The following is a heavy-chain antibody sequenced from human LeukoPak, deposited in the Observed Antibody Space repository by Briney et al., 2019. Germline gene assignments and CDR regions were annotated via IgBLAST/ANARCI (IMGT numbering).Heavy chain of an antibody. D-gene: IGHD6-19*01. J-gene: IGHJ3*02. V-gene: IGHV3-53*01. CDR3: ARDRRGSGPKGAFDI. CDR2: IYSGGST. Sequence: GGSLRLSCAASGFTVSSNYMSWVRQAPGKGLEWVSVIYSGGSTYYADSVKGRFTISRDNSKNTLYLQMNSLRAEVTAVYYCARDRRGSGPKGAFDIWGQGTMVTVSS. CDR1: GFTVSSNY.